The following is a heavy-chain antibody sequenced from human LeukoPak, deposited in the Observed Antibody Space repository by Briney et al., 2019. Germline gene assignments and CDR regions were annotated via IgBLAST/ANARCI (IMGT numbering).Heavy chain of an antibody. CDR2: IYYSGST. CDR1: GGSISSYY. D-gene: IGHD3-10*01. Sequence: SETLSLTCTVSGGSISSYYWSWTRQPPGKGLEWIGYIYYSGSTNYNPSLKSRVTISVDTSKNQFSLKLSSVTAADTAVYYCASLRTGDFDYWGQGALVTVSS. CDR3: ASLRTGDFDY. V-gene: IGHV4-59*08. J-gene: IGHJ4*02.